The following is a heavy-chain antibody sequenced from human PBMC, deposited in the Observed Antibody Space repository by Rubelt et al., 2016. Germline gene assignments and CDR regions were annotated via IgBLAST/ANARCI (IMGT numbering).Heavy chain of an antibody. Sequence: QVQLQQWGAGLFKPSETLSLTCAVYGESVSGYYWSWIRQPPGKGLEWIGEISHSGSTSHNPSLKSRVIISADTSKNQFSLKLTSVTAADTAGYYGARHESAGSSWPFDDWGQGTQVTVSS. CDR3: ARHESAGSSWPFDD. CDR1: GESVSGYY. D-gene: IGHD6-13*01. J-gene: IGHJ4*02. CDR2: ISHSGST. V-gene: IGHV4-34*02.